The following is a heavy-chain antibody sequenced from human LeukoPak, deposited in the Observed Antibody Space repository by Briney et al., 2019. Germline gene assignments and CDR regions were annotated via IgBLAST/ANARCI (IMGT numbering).Heavy chain of an antibody. D-gene: IGHD3-10*01. V-gene: IGHV3-30-3*01. CDR1: GFTFKNAW. CDR3: ARQARGVHGWFDP. J-gene: IGHJ5*02. CDR2: ISYDGSNK. Sequence: GGSLRLSCAASGFTFKNAWMSWVRQAPGKGLEWVAVISYDGSNKYYADSVKGRFTISRDNSKNTLYLQMNSLRAEDTAVYYCARQARGVHGWFDPWGQGTLVTVSS.